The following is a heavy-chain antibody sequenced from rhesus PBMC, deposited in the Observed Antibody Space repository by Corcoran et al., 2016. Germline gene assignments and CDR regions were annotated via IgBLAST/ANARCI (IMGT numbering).Heavy chain of an antibody. D-gene: IGHD6-13*01. J-gene: IGHJ4*01. Sequence: QVQLQESGPGVVKPSETLSLTCAVSGGSISDSYRWSWIRQPPGKGLEWIGYIYGSSTSTNYNPSLKSRFTISKDTSKHQFSLKLSSVTAADTAVYYCATLYSSWSGFDYWGQGVLVTVSS. CDR1: GGSISDSYR. CDR3: ATLYSSWSGFDY. CDR2: IYGSSTST. V-gene: IGHV4S10*01.